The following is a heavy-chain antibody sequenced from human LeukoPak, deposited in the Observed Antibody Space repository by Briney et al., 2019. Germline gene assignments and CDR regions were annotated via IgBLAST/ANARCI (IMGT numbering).Heavy chain of an antibody. J-gene: IGHJ4*02. CDR2: ISYDGSNK. D-gene: IGHD5-18*01. CDR1: GFTFSNYA. V-gene: IGHV3-30*04. Sequence: GGSLRLSCAASGFTFSNYAMHWVRQAPGKGLEWVAVISYDGSNKYYADSVKGRFTISRDNSKNTLYLQINSLRAEDTAVYYCARNVDTAMVTRGGNPDYWGQGTLVTVSS. CDR3: ARNVDTAMVTRGGNPDY.